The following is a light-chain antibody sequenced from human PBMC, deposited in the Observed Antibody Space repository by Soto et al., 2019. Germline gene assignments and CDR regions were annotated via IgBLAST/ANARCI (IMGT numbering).Light chain of an antibody. Sequence: QSLLTQPPSASATPGQRVTISCSGSNSNIGTNTVNWYQQLPGTAPRLLIYTNNQRPSGVPQRFSGSKTGTSASLAIGGLQSEDGADYYCAVWDDSLGAYVFGTGTKVTVL. CDR3: AVWDDSLGAYV. CDR1: NSNIGTNT. V-gene: IGLV1-44*01. J-gene: IGLJ1*01. CDR2: TNN.